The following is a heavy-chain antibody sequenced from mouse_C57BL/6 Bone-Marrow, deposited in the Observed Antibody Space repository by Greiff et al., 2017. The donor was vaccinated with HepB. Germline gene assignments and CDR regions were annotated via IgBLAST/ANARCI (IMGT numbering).Heavy chain of an antibody. V-gene: IGHV1-22*01. CDR2: INPNNGGT. CDR3: APYYYGSSYGGAMDH. D-gene: IGHD1-1*01. J-gene: IGHJ4*01. Sequence: EVQLQQSGPELVKPGASVKMSCKASGYTFTDYNMHWVKQSHGKSLEWIGYINPNNGGTSYNQKFKGKATLTVNKSSSTAYMELRSLTSGDSAVYYCAPYYYGSSYGGAMDHWGQRTSVTVSS. CDR1: GYTFTDYN.